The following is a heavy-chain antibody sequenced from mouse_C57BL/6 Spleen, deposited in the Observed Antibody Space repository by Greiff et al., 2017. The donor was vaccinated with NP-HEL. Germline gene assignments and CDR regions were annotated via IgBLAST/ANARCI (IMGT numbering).Heavy chain of an antibody. V-gene: IGHV1-76*01. D-gene: IGHD2-4*01. CDR3: ARDDYDYAWFAY. CDR2: IYPGSGNT. Sequence: VKLVESGAELVRPGASVKLSCKASGYTFTDYYINWVKQRPGQGLEWIARIYPGSGNTYYNEKFKGKATLTAEKSSSTSYMQLSSLTSEDSAVYFCARDDYDYAWFAYWGQGTLVTVSA. CDR1: GYTFTDYY. J-gene: IGHJ3*01.